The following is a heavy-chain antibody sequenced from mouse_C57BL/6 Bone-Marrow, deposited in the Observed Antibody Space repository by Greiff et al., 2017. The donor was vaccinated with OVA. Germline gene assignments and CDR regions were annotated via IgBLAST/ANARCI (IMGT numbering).Heavy chain of an antibody. CDR2: IYPRSGNT. D-gene: IGHD2-2*01. CDR1: GYTFTSYG. CDR3: ARYGSYAMDY. V-gene: IGHV1-81*01. Sequence: QVQLKESGAELARPGASVKLSCKASGYTFTSYGISWVKQRTGQGLEWIGEIYPRSGNTSYNEKFKGKATLTADKSSSTAYMELRSLTSEDSAVYFCARYGSYAMDYWGQGTSVTVSS. J-gene: IGHJ4*01.